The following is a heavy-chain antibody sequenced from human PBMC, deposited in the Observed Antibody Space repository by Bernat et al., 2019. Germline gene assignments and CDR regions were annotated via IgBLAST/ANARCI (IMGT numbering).Heavy chain of an antibody. J-gene: IGHJ4*02. Sequence: QLQLQESGPGLVKPLETLSLTCTVSGGSISSSSYYWGWIRQPPGKGLEWIGSIYYSGSTYYNPSLKSRVTISVDTSKNQFSLKLSSVTAADTAVYYCATNSRELTTVTYFDYWGQGTLVTVSS. CDR3: ATNSRELTTVTYFDY. CDR2: IYYSGST. CDR1: GGSISSSSYY. V-gene: IGHV4-39*01. D-gene: IGHD4-11*01.